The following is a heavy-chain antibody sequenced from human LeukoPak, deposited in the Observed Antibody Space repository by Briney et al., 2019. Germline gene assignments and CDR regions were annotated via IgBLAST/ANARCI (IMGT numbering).Heavy chain of an antibody. J-gene: IGHJ4*02. V-gene: IGHV3-23*01. Sequence: PGGSLRLSCAASGFTFSSYAMSWVRQAPGKGLDWVSTISGGGVTTNYADSVKGRFTISRDNSKNTLYLQMNSLRVEDTAIYYCAKGRGSADNNPDSWGQGTLVPVSS. CDR2: ISGGGVTT. CDR1: GFTFSSYA. CDR3: AKGRGSADNNPDS. D-gene: IGHD1/OR15-1a*01.